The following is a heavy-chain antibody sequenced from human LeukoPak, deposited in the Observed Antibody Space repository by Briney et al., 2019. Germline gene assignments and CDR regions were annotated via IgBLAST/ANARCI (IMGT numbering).Heavy chain of an antibody. CDR3: ARQAGDSPPYYYYYGMDV. CDR1: GFTFGSYS. Sequence: GGSLRLSCAASGFTFGSYSMNWVRQAPGKGLEWVSSISSSSSYIYYADSVKGRFTISRDNAKNSLYLQMNSLRAEDTAVYYCARQAGDSPPYYYYYGMDVWGQGTTVTVSS. V-gene: IGHV3-21*01. CDR2: ISSSSSYI. J-gene: IGHJ6*02. D-gene: IGHD4-17*01.